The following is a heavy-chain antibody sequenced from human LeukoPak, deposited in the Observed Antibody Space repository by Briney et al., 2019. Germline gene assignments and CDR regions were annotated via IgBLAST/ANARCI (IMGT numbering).Heavy chain of an antibody. Sequence: SGGSLRLSCVASGFSFSTYDMYRVRQAAGRGPEWVSAIGTNEDTFYLGSVKDRFTISRENGKNSLYLQMNSLRVDDTAVYYCVREWRGIASHYHGMDVWGQGTTVTVSS. CDR2: IGTNEDT. CDR1: GFSFSTYD. J-gene: IGHJ6*02. D-gene: IGHD6-13*01. CDR3: VREWRGIASHYHGMDV. V-gene: IGHV3-13*01.